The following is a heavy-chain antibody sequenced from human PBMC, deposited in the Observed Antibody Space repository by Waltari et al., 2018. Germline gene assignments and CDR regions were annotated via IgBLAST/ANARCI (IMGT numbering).Heavy chain of an antibody. CDR2: IYYSGST. CDR1: GGSISSSSYY. CDR3: ARDKCSGGSCPTEVDY. Sequence: QLQLQESGPGLVKPSETLSLTCTVSGGSISSSSYYWGWIRQPPGKGLEWIGSIYYSGSTYYNPALKSRVTISVDTSKNQFSLKLSSVTAADTAVYYCARDKCSGGSCPTEVDYWGQGTLVTVSS. V-gene: IGHV4-39*07. J-gene: IGHJ4*02. D-gene: IGHD2-15*01.